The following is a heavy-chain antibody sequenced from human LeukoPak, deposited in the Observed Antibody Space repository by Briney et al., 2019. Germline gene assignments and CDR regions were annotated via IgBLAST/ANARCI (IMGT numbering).Heavy chain of an antibody. CDR2: ISYDGSNK. V-gene: IGHV3-30*18. J-gene: IGHJ4*02. CDR1: GFTFSSYG. D-gene: IGHD3-22*01. CDR3: AKDLRYYDSSGYYY. Sequence: GGSLRLSCAASGFTFSSYGMHWVRQAPGKGLEWVAVISYDGSNKYYVDSVKGRFTTSRDNSKNTLYLQMNSLRAEDTAVYYCAKDLRYYDSSGYYYWGQGTLVTVSS.